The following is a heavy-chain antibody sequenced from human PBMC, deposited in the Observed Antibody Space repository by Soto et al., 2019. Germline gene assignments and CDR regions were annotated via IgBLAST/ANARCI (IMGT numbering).Heavy chain of an antibody. Sequence: SETLSLTCAVYGGSFSGYYWSWIRQPPGKGLEWIGEINHSGSTNYNPSLKSRVTISVDTSKNQFSLKLSSVTAADTAVYYCARGHSVVVPAATSYYYYMDVWGKGTTVTVSS. CDR1: GGSFSGYY. CDR2: INHSGST. V-gene: IGHV4-34*01. J-gene: IGHJ6*03. CDR3: ARGHSVVVPAATSYYYYMDV. D-gene: IGHD2-2*01.